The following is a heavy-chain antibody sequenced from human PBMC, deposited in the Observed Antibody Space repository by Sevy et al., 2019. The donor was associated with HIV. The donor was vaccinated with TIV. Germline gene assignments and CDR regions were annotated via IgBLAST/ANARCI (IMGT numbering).Heavy chain of an antibody. D-gene: IGHD6-13*01. V-gene: IGHV3-43*01. Sequence: GGSLRLSCAASGFTFDDYTMHWVRQAPGKGLEWVSLISWDGGSTYYADSVKGRFTISRDNSKNSLYLQMNSLRTEDTALYYCAKDSKSALKWGGIAGPPGSYYGMDVWGQGTTVTVSS. CDR2: ISWDGGST. CDR1: GFTFDDYT. CDR3: AKDSKSALKWGGIAGPPGSYYGMDV. J-gene: IGHJ6*02.